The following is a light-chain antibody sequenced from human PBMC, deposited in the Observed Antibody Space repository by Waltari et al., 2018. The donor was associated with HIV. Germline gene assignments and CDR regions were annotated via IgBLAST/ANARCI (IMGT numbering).Light chain of an antibody. V-gene: IGLV1-47*01. CDR2: KNN. Sequence: QAVLTQPPSASASSGQKITISCSGGDSNVGSHYVYWYHQFPGRAPKLLLSKNNQRSSGAPARFSASNSGTSASLRISGLRSEDEGIYFCGVWDDNLRGVFGGGTRLTVL. CDR1: DSNVGSHY. J-gene: IGLJ2*01. CDR3: GVWDDNLRGV.